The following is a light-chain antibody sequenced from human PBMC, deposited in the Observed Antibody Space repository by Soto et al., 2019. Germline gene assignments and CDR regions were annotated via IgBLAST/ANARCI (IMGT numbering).Light chain of an antibody. CDR3: TSHAGTINFPYI. J-gene: IGLJ1*01. CDR1: SSDVGGYNY. Sequence: QSALTQPASVSGSPGQSITISCTGTSSDVGGYNYVSWYQHHPGKAPKLMVYEVNKRPSGVPDRFSGSKSGNTASLTVSGLQAEDEADYYCTSHAGTINFPYIFGTGTKLTVL. CDR2: EVN. V-gene: IGLV2-8*01.